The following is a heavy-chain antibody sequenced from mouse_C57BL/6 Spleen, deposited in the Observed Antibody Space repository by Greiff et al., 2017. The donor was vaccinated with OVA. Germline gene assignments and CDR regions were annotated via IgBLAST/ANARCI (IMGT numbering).Heavy chain of an antibody. D-gene: IGHD1-1*01. J-gene: IGHJ1*03. CDR2: ISSGGSYT. CDR3: ARLITTVVATHWYFDV. Sequence: EVHLVESGGDLVKPGGSLKLSCAASGFTFSSYGMSWVRQTPDKRLEWVATISSGGSYTYYPDSVKGRFTISRDNAKNTLYLQMSSLKSEDTAMYYCARLITTVVATHWYFDVWGTGTTVTVSS. V-gene: IGHV5-6*01. CDR1: GFTFSSYG.